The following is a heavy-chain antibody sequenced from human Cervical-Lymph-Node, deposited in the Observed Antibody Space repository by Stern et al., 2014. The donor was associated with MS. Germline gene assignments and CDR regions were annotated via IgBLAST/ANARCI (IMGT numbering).Heavy chain of an antibody. J-gene: IGHJ6*02. CDR2: INTGNGNR. CDR3: ARTGTVVTSGYYYGMDV. Sequence: VQLVESGAEVKKPGASVKVSCKTDGYNFTAYGIIWVRQAPGQRLEWMGWINTGNGNRRYSQKIQGRVTITRDTSASTAYMELSSLRSEDTAVYYCARTGTVVTSGYYYGMDVWGQGTTVTVSS. CDR1: GYNFTAYG. V-gene: IGHV1-3*04. D-gene: IGHD4-23*01.